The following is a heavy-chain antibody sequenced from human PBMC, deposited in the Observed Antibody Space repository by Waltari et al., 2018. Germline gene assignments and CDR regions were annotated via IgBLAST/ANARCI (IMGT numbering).Heavy chain of an antibody. CDR3: ARKERYFDS. J-gene: IGHJ4*02. Sequence: EVQLVESGGDLVLPGGSLRLSCAASGFTFNSYEMNWVRQAPGKGVEWISFISTTGSTRYYADSVRGRFSISRDNARNSVYLQMNSLRADDTAIYYCARKERYFDSWGQGSLVTVSS. V-gene: IGHV3-48*03. CDR1: GFTFNSYE. CDR2: ISTTGSTR.